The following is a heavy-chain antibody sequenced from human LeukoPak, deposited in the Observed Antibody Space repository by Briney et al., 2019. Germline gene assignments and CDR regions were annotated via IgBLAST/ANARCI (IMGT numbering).Heavy chain of an antibody. CDR1: GGSFSGYY. J-gene: IGHJ3*02. CDR3: AQTAVADLDAFDI. CDR2: INHSGGT. D-gene: IGHD6-19*01. V-gene: IGHV4-34*01. Sequence: SETLSLTCAVYGGSFSGYYWSWIRQPPGKGLEWIGEINHSGGTNYNPSLKSRVTISVDTSKNQFSLKLSSVTAADTAVYYCAQTAVADLDAFDIWGQGTMVTVSS.